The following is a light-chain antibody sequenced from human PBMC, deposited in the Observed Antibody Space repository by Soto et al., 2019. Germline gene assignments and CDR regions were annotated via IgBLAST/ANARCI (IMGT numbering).Light chain of an antibody. CDR1: SSDVGGYNY. V-gene: IGLV2-14*01. J-gene: IGLJ2*01. CDR2: DVS. CDR3: TSYTSSSIVV. Sequence: QSALTQPASVSGSPGQSITISCTGTSSDVGGYNYVSWYQQHAGKAPKLMIYDVSYRPSGVSNRFSGSKSGNTASLTISGLQAEDEADYYCTSYTSSSIVVFGGGTKVTVL.